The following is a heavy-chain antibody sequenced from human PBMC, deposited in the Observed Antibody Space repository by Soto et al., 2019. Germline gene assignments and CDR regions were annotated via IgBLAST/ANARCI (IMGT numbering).Heavy chain of an antibody. CDR2: INPILSMS. CDR1: GDTFNFYS. J-gene: IGHJ4*02. V-gene: IGHV1-69*02. D-gene: IGHD5-18*01. Sequence: QVQLVQSGAEVKKPGSSVRVSCKASGDTFNFYSINWVRQAPGLGLEWMGRINPILSMSNYAQRFQGRVTMTADKSTCTAYMGLSSLRSEDTAMYYCASSYGAGYRACDSWGQGALVTVSS. CDR3: ASSYGAGYRACDS.